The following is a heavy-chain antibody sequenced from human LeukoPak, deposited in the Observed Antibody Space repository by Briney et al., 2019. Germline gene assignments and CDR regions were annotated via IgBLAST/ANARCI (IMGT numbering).Heavy chain of an antibody. J-gene: IGHJ4*02. V-gene: IGHV1-18*01. Sequence: ASVKVSCKASGYTFTSYGISWVRQAPGQGLEWMGCISAYNGNTNYAQKLQGRVTMPTDTSTSTAYMELRSLRSDDTAVYYCARMDRSYDILTGYESFDYWGQGTLVTVSS. D-gene: IGHD3-9*01. CDR2: ISAYNGNT. CDR1: GYTFTSYG. CDR3: ARMDRSYDILTGYESFDY.